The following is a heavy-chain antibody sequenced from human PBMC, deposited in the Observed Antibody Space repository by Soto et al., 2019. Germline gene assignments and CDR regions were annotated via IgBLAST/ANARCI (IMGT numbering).Heavy chain of an antibody. CDR2: ISSSSSYI. V-gene: IGHV3-21*01. CDR1: GFTFSSYS. Sequence: GGSLRLSCAASGFTFSSYSMNWVRQAPGKGLEWVSSISSSSSYIYYADSVKGRFTISRDNAKNSLYLQMNSLRAEDTAVYYCARGLGIVATFNWGQGTLVTVSS. D-gene: IGHD5-12*01. J-gene: IGHJ4*02. CDR3: ARGLGIVATFN.